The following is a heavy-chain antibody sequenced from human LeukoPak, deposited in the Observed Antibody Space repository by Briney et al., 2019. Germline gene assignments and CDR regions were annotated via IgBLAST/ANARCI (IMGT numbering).Heavy chain of an antibody. Sequence: GGSLRLSCAASGFTFSSYGMHWVRQAPGKGLDWVAVIWYDGSNKYYAHSVNGRFTISRDNSKNTLYLQMNSLRAEDTAVYYCAKDYSGPYYYDSSGYSPYYFDYWGQGTLVTVSS. CDR2: IWYDGSNK. CDR1: GFTFSSYG. CDR3: AKDYSGPYYYDSSGYSPYYFDY. V-gene: IGHV3-33*06. D-gene: IGHD3-22*01. J-gene: IGHJ4*02.